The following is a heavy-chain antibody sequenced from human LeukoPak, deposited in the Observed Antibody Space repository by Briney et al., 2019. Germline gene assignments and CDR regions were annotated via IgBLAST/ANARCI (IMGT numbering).Heavy chain of an antibody. CDR2: ISAYNGNT. Sequence: ASVKVSCKASGYTFTNYGISWVRQAPGQGLEWMGWISAYNGNTNYAQKLQGRVTMTTDTSTSTAYMELRSLRSDDTAVYYCARDRRPLLWFGELSFYYYYYMDVWGKGTTVTISS. V-gene: IGHV1-18*01. CDR1: GYTFTNYG. D-gene: IGHD3-10*01. CDR3: ARDRRPLLWFGELSFYYYYYMDV. J-gene: IGHJ6*03.